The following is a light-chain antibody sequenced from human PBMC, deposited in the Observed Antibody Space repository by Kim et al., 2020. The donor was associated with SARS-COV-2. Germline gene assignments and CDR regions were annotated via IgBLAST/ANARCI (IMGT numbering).Light chain of an antibody. J-gene: IGLJ1*01. V-gene: IGLV10-54*04. CDR1: SNKVGYRG. Sequence: RQTATLPCTGNSNKVGYRGAAWLQQHQGHPPKLLSFRNNNRPSGISERFSASRSGNTASLTITGLQPEDEADYYCSTWDNSLGAYVFGTGTKVTVL. CDR2: RNN. CDR3: STWDNSLGAYV.